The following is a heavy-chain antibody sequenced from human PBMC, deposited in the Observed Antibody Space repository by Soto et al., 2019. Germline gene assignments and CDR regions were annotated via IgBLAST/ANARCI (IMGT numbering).Heavy chain of an antibody. J-gene: IGHJ6*02. Sequence: ASVKVSCKASGYTFTGYYMHWVRQAPGQGLEWMGWINPNSGGTNYAQKFQGWVTMTRDTSISTAYMELSRLRSDDTAVYYCARVGSGYDFHYYGMDVWGQGTTVT. V-gene: IGHV1-2*04. CDR2: INPNSGGT. CDR1: GYTFTGYY. D-gene: IGHD5-12*01. CDR3: ARVGSGYDFHYYGMDV.